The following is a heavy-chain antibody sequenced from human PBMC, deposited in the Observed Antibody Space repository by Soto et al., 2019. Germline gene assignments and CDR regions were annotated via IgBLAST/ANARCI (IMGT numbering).Heavy chain of an antibody. CDR1: GGSISSGGYY. D-gene: IGHD3-16*02. CDR3: PRWYDYVWGSYRSNSFDY. Sequence: QVQLQESGPGLVKPSQTLSLTCTVSGGSISSGGYYWSWARQHPGKGLEWIGYIYYSGSTYYNPSLKSRVTISVDTSKNQFSLKLSSVTAADTAVYYCPRWYDYVWGSYRSNSFDYWGQGTLVTVSS. J-gene: IGHJ4*02. V-gene: IGHV4-31*03. CDR2: IYYSGST.